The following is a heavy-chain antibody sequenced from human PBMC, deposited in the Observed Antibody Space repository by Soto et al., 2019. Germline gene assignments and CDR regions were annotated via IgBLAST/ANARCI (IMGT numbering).Heavy chain of an antibody. CDR3: ARDLVRGAPLSYYYYYGMDV. D-gene: IGHD3-10*01. J-gene: IGHJ6*02. CDR2: ISYDGSNK. CDR1: GFPFSNYA. Sequence: GGSLRLSCAASGFPFSNYAMHWVRQAPGKGLEWVAVISYDGSNKYYADSVKGRFTISRDNSKNTLYLQMNSLRAEDTAVYYCARDLVRGAPLSYYYYYGMDVWGQGTTVTVSS. V-gene: IGHV3-30-3*01.